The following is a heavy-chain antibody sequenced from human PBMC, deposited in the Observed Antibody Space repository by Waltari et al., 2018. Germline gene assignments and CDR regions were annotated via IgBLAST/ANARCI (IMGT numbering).Heavy chain of an antibody. V-gene: IGHV3-21*01. CDR1: GFTFSSYS. CDR3: ARVQYDFWAVGHFDP. J-gene: IGHJ5*02. CDR2: ISSSSSYI. D-gene: IGHD3-3*01. Sequence: EVQLVESGGGLVKPGGSLRLSCAASGFTFSSYSMNWVRQAPGKGLDVVSPISSSSSYIYYADSVKGRFTISRDNAKNSLYLQMNSLRAEDTAVYYCARVQYDFWAVGHFDPWGQGTLVTVSS.